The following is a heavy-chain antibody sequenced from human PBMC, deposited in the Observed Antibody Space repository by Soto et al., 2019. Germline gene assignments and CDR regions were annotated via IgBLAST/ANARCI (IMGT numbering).Heavy chain of an antibody. Sequence: SETLSLTCTVSGGSISSYYWSWIRQPPGKGLEWIGYIYYSGSTNYNPSLRSRLTMSVDTSKNQFSLKLTSVTAADTAVYYCASLFNYYDSRGYAEYHFDYWGQGTLVTVSS. CDR1: GGSISSYY. CDR3: ASLFNYYDSRGYAEYHFDY. V-gene: IGHV4-59*12. J-gene: IGHJ4*02. D-gene: IGHD3-22*01. CDR2: IYYSGST.